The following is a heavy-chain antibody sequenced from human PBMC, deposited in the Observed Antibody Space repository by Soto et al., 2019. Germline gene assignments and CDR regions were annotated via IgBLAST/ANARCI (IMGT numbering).Heavy chain of an antibody. CDR2: ISAYNGKT. J-gene: IGHJ4*02. V-gene: IGHV1-18*01. CDR3: ARNYYDSSGYYAPDY. CDR1: GYTFNSYG. D-gene: IGHD3-22*01. Sequence: ASVKVSCKASGYTFNSYGITWVRQAPGQGLEWMGWISAYNGKTNYVQKLQGRVTMTTDTSTSTAYIELRSLRSDDTAVYYCARNYYDSSGYYAPDYWGQGTLVTVSS.